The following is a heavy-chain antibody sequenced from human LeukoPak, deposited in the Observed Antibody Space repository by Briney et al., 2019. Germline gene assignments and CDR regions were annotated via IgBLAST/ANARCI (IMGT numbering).Heavy chain of an antibody. J-gene: IGHJ4*02. CDR3: ARENTAMDRSLRY. CDR2: INHSGST. V-gene: IGHV4-34*01. Sequence: GSLRLSCAASGFTFSDYYMSWIRQPPGKGLEWIGEINHSGSTNYNPSLKSRVTISVDTSKNQFSLKLSSVTAADTAVYYCARENTAMDRSLRYWGQGTLVTVSS. CDR1: GFTFSDYY. D-gene: IGHD5-18*01.